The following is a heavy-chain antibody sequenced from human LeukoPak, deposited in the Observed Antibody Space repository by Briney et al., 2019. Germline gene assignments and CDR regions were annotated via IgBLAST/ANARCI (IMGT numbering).Heavy chain of an antibody. V-gene: IGHV3-53*01. CDR2: IYSGGST. CDR3: AKDRVATMIGRPSLPFDY. D-gene: IGHD3-22*01. Sequence: GGSLRLSCAASGFTVSSNYMSWVRQAPGKGLEWVSVIYSGGSTYYADSVKGRFTISRDNSKNTLYLQMNSLRAEDTAVYYCAKDRVATMIGRPSLPFDYWGQGTLVTVSS. CDR1: GFTVSSNY. J-gene: IGHJ4*02.